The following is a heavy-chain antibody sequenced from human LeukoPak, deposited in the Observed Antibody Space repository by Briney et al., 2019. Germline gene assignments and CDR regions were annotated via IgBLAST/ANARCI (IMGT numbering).Heavy chain of an antibody. Sequence: GESLKISCKGSGYSFTSYWIGWVRQMPGKGLEWMGIIYPGDSDTRYSPSFQGQVTISADKSISTAYLQWSSLKASDTAMYYCARGVGAFSSGVSSYFDYWGQGTLVTVSS. CDR2: IYPGDSDT. D-gene: IGHD3-10*01. J-gene: IGHJ4*02. CDR1: GYSFTSYW. CDR3: ARGVGAFSSGVSSYFDY. V-gene: IGHV5-51*01.